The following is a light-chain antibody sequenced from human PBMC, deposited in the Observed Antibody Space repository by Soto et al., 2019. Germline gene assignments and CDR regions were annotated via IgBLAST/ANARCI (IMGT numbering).Light chain of an antibody. CDR2: GAS. Sequence: EMVLTQSPGTLSLSPGERATLSCRASQSVSSSYLAWYQQKPGQAPRLLIYGASSRATGIPDRFSGRGSGTDFTLTISSLEPEDFAVYYCQQRSSAITFGQGTRLEIK. J-gene: IGKJ5*01. V-gene: IGKV3D-20*02. CDR3: QQRSSAIT. CDR1: QSVSSSY.